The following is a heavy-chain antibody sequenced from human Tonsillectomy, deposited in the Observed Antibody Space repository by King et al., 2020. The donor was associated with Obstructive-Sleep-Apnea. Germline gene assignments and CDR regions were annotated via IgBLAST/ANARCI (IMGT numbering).Heavy chain of an antibody. J-gene: IGHJ4*02. CDR2: INHRGST. Sequence: VQLQQWGAELLKPSETLSLTCAVYGGPFSGYYWSWIRQPPGKGLEWIGEINHRGSTNYNPSLKSRVTISVDTSKNQFSLGLSSLTAADTAMYYCARIAVADPIDYWGQGTLVIVSS. V-gene: IGHV4-34*01. D-gene: IGHD6-19*01. CDR1: GGPFSGYY. CDR3: ARIAVADPIDY.